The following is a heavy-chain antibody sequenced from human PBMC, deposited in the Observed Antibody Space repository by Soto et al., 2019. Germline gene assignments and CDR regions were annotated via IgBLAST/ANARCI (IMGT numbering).Heavy chain of an antibody. D-gene: IGHD6-25*01. CDR2: INANNGGA. CDR1: GYTFTDYH. V-gene: IGHV1-2*02. Sequence: QVQRVQSGAEVKKPGASVKVSCKASGYTFTDYHIHWVRQAPGQGLEFMGWINANNGGAGAAQQFQGRVNVTRDTSLTTVYMELSNMRSDDTAVYYCARGGGSETLHPSYNWFDTWGQGTLVTVSS. J-gene: IGHJ5*02. CDR3: ARGGGSETLHPSYNWFDT.